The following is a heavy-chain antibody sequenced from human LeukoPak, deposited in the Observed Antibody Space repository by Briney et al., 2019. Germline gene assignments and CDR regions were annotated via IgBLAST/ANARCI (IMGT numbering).Heavy chain of an antibody. CDR1: GGSISSGGYY. CDR2: IYYSGST. Sequence: SETLSLTCTVSGGSISSGGYYWSWTRQHPGKGLEWIGYIYYSGSTYYNPSLKSRVTISVDTSKNQFSPKLSSVTAADTAVYYCARVALRDRAGKNWFDPWGQGTLVTVSS. J-gene: IGHJ5*02. CDR3: ARVALRDRAGKNWFDP. V-gene: IGHV4-31*03. D-gene: IGHD1-14*01.